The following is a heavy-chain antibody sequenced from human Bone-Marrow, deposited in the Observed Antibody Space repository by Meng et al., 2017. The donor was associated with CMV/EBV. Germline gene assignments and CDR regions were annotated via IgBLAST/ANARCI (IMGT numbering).Heavy chain of an antibody. CDR1: GFTFSSYA. V-gene: IGHV3-23*01. CDR3: AKDDISGSYGADAFDI. D-gene: IGHD1-26*01. CDR2: ISGSGGST. Sequence: GESPKIYCAASGFTFSSYAMSWVRQAPGKGLEWVSAISGSGGSTYYADSVKGRFTISRDNSKNTLYLQMDSLRAEDTAVYYCAKDDISGSYGADAFDIWGQGTMVTVSS. J-gene: IGHJ3*02.